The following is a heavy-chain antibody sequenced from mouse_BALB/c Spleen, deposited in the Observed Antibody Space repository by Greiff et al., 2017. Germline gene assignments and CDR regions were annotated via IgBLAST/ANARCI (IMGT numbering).Heavy chain of an antibody. CDR1: GFTFSDYY. D-gene: IGHD3-2*01. V-gene: IGHV5-4*02. J-gene: IGHJ3*01. Sequence: EVQLVESGGGLVKPGGSLKLSCAASGFTFSDYYMYWVRQTPEKRLEWVATISDGGSYTYYPDSVKGRFTISRDNAKNNLYLQMSSLKSEDTAMYYCARDRTARGTRFAYWGQGTLVTVSA. CDR3: ARDRTARGTRFAY. CDR2: ISDGGSYT.